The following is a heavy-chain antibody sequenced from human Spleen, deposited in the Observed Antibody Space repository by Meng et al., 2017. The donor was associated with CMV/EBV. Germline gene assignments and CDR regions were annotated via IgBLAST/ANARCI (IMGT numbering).Heavy chain of an antibody. J-gene: IGHJ4*02. D-gene: IGHD6-13*01. CDR1: GFSFSRNW. CDR2: INGDGSYA. CDR3: AREGVSSWASFFDY. Sequence: GESLKISCTASGFSFSRNWMHWVRKDPGKGLVWVSRINGDGSYAIYADSVQGRFSTSRDNAKNTVYLQMNSLRAEDTAVYYCAREGVSSWASFFDYWGQGTVVTVSS. V-gene: IGHV3-74*01.